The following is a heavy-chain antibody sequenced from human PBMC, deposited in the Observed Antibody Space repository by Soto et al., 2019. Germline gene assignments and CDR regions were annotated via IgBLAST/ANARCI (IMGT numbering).Heavy chain of an antibody. Sequence: VPLAQSGAEVKRPGASVKVSCKASGYTLTNYHMHWVRQAPGQGLEWMGIINPRDGGTLYAQNLQDRLTMTRDTSTSTLYMELSSLRSEATCVYYCARVAYQSRDYWGKVTPVTFS. CDR3: ARVAYQSRDY. CDR1: GYTLTNYH. CDR2: INPRDGGT. V-gene: IGHV1-46*01. J-gene: IGHJ4*02.